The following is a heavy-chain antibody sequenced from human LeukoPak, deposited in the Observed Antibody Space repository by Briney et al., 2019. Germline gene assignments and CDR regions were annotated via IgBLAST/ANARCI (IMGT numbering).Heavy chain of an antibody. CDR1: GGSFSGYY. J-gene: IGHJ5*02. Sequence: SETLSLTCAVYGGSFSGYYWSWIRQPPGKGLEWIGEINHSGSTNYNPSLKSRVTISVDTSKNQFSLKLSSVTAADTAVYYCARKKGGSSSWHKNNWFDPWGQGTLVTVSS. V-gene: IGHV4-34*01. CDR3: ARKKGGSSSWHKNNWFDP. D-gene: IGHD6-13*01. CDR2: INHSGST.